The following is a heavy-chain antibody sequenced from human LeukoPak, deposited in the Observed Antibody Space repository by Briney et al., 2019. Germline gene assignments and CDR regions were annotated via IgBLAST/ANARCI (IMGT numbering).Heavy chain of an antibody. D-gene: IGHD1-26*01. V-gene: IGHV1-8*02. CDR1: GGTFSSYD. Sequence: SSVKVSCKASGGTFSSYDINWVRQAAGQGLEWLGWMNPNSGNTDYAQKFQGRVTMTRKTSISTAYMELSSLRSEDTAVYYCARGGWGAYMDVGGKGPTVTVS. CDR2: MNPNSGNT. J-gene: IGHJ6*03. CDR3: ARGGWGAYMDV.